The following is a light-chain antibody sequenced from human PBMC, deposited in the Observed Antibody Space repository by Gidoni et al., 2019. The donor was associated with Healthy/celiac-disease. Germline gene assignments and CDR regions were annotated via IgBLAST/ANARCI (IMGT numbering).Light chain of an antibody. CDR2: GAS. J-gene: IGKJ1*01. CDR1: QSVSSN. CDR3: QQYNNWRGT. Sequence: ELVMTQSPATLSVSPGERATLACRASQSVSSNLAWYQQKPGQAPRLLIYGASTRATGNPARFSGSGSGTEFTLTISSLQSEDLAVYYCQQYNNWRGTFGQGTKVEIK. V-gene: IGKV3-15*01.